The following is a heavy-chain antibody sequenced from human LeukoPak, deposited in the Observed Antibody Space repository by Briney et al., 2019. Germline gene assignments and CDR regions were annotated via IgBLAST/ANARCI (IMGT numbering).Heavy chain of an antibody. CDR2: ISGSGGST. CDR1: GFTFSSYA. Sequence: PGGSLRLSCAASGFTFSSYAMSWVRQAPGKGLEWVSAISGSGGSTYYADSVKGRFTISRDNSKNTLYLQMNSLRAEDTAVYYCAKDGPHYYDSSGYYGDYWGQGTLVTVSS. J-gene: IGHJ4*02. D-gene: IGHD3-22*01. CDR3: AKDGPHYYDSSGYYGDY. V-gene: IGHV3-23*01.